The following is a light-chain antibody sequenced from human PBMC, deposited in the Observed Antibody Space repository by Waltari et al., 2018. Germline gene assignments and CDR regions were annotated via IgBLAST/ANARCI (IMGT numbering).Light chain of an antibody. V-gene: IGLV3-19*01. Sequence: SSEVTQDPTVSVALGQTVRITCQGDSLRRYFARWYQQKAGQAPVLVIYAKNNRASGIPDRFSGSSSGNTASLTITGAQAEDEADYFGNSRDSSGNHVIFGGGTKLTVV. CDR2: AKN. J-gene: IGLJ2*01. CDR1: SLRRYF. CDR3: NSRDSSGNHVI.